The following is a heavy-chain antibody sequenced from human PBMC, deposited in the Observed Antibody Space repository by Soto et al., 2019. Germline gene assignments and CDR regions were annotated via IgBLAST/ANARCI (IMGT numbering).Heavy chain of an antibody. CDR3: AKDRHHEVVYYFDY. CDR1: GFTFSTYG. Sequence: QMQLVESGGGVVQPGRSLTLSCAGSGFTFSTYGMHWVRQAPGKGLEWVAVISDDGSEKYYADSVKGRFTISRDNSKNTLYLQMNSLRAEDTAISYCAKDRHHEVVYYFDYWGQGTLVTVSS. V-gene: IGHV3-30*18. D-gene: IGHD6-6*01. J-gene: IGHJ4*02. CDR2: ISDDGSEK.